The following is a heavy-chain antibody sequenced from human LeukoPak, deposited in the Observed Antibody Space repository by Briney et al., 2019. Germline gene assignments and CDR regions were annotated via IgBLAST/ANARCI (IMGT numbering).Heavy chain of an antibody. D-gene: IGHD1-26*01. Sequence: GGSLRLSCAASGFTFSSYAMSWVRQAPGKGLEWVSAISGSGGSTYYADSVKGRFTISRDNSKNALYLQMNSLRAEDTAVYYCAKDSSVGSYRDAFDIWGQGTMVTVSS. CDR3: AKDSSVGSYRDAFDI. CDR2: ISGSGGST. CDR1: GFTFSSYA. J-gene: IGHJ3*02. V-gene: IGHV3-23*01.